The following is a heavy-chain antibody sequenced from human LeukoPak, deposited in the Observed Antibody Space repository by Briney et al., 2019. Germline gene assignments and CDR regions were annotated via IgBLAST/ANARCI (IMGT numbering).Heavy chain of an antibody. CDR2: IYRGDSDT. J-gene: IGHJ4*02. CDR1: GYSFTNYW. CDR3: ARQEENGDYEIDY. D-gene: IGHD4-17*01. V-gene: IGHV5-51*01. Sequence: GESLKISCKGSGYSFTNYWIGLVRPMPGKGLELVGIIYRGDSDTRYSLSFQGQVTISADKSISTPYLQWSSLKASDTAMYYCARQEENGDYEIDYWGQGTLVTVSS.